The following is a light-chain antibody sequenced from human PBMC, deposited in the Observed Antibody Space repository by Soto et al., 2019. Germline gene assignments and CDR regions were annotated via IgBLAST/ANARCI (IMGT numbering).Light chain of an antibody. J-gene: IGKJ1*01. Sequence: EIVMTHSPATLSVSPGERATLSCRASQSVRNNLAWYQQRPGQAPRLLIYGASTGATGIPDRFSGSGSGTEFTLTISNLQPEDLAVYYCQQYNSWPQAFGQGTKVEVK. CDR3: QQYNSWPQA. V-gene: IGKV3-15*01. CDR1: QSVRNN. CDR2: GAS.